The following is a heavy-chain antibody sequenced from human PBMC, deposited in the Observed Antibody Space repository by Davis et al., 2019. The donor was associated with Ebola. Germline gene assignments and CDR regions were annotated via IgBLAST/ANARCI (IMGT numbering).Heavy chain of an antibody. J-gene: IGHJ3*02. D-gene: IGHD3-10*01. Sequence: SGPMLVTSTQTLTLTCTFSGFSLSISGVGVGWIRQPPGKALEWLALIYWDDDKRYSPSLKSRLTITKDTSKNQVVLTMTDMDPVDTATNYCAHRRCVAGVSEAYDMWGQGTMVTVSS. CDR3: AHRRCVAGVSEAYDM. V-gene: IGHV2-5*02. CDR2: IYWDDDK. CDR1: GFSLSISGVG.